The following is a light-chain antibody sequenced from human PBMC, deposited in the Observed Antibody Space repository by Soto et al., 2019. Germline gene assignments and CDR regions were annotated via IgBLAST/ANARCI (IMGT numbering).Light chain of an antibody. J-gene: IGKJ1*01. Sequence: DIQMTQSPSTLSASVGDRVTITCRASQSIGRFLAWYQHQPRKAPKLLIYDASTLESGVPSRFSGTGSGTEFTFSITSLQPEDFGTYYCQQCYMGWTFGQGTKVDIK. CDR3: QQCYMGWT. V-gene: IGKV1-5*01. CDR2: DAS. CDR1: QSIGRF.